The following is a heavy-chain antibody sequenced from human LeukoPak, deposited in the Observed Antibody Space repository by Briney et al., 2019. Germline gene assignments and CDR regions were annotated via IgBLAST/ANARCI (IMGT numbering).Heavy chain of an antibody. V-gene: IGHV3-23*01. CDR2: ISGSGGST. J-gene: IGHJ4*02. Sequence: GGSLRLSCTAAGFTFSNYGMSWVRQAPGKGLEWVSGISGSGGSTYYADSVKGRFTLSRDNSKNTLYLQMNSLRAEDTAVYYCASLSDGSDNYWGQGTLVTVSS. CDR1: GFTFSNYG. CDR3: ASLSDGSDNY. D-gene: IGHD2-15*01.